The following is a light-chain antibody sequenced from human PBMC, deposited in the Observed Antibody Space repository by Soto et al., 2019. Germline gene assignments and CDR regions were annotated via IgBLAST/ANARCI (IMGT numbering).Light chain of an antibody. Sequence: SALTQPRSVSGSPGQSVTISCTGTSSDVGGYKYVSWYQQHPGKAPKLMIYDVSKRPSGVPDRFSGSKSGNTASLTISGLQAEDEADYYCAAWDDSLSGYVFGTGTKVTVL. CDR3: AAWDDSLSGYV. V-gene: IGLV2-11*01. J-gene: IGLJ1*01. CDR1: SSDVGGYKY. CDR2: DVS.